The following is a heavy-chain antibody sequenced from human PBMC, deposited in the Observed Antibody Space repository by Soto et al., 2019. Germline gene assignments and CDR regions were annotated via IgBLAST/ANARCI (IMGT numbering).Heavy chain of an antibody. CDR1: GVSTIRDRYY. V-gene: IGHV4-39*01. CDR2: IYYSGST. Sequence: SENRSLPSTGSGVSTIRDRYYLVWIRQPPGKGLEWIGSIYYSGSTYYNPSLKSRVTISVDTSKNQFSLKLSSVTAADTAVYCGASWPNRFAPWAQRTLVPVAS. CDR3: ASWPNRFAP. J-gene: IGHJ5*02.